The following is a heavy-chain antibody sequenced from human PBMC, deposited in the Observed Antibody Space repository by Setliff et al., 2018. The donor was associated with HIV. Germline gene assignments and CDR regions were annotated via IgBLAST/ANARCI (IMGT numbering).Heavy chain of an antibody. Sequence: SETLSLTCTVSGGSIGSGSHYWSWIRQPAGKGLEWIGHIYTTGSTNYNHSLKSRVTISADTSNNQFSLRLTSMTAADTAVYYCAKTSVGATGLYAFDIWGQGTMVTVSS. V-gene: IGHV4-61*09. J-gene: IGHJ3*02. CDR2: IYTTGST. CDR1: GGSIGSGSHY. CDR3: AKTSVGATGLYAFDI. D-gene: IGHD1-26*01.